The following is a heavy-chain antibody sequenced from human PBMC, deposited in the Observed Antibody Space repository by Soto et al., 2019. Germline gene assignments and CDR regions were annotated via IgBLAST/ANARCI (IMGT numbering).Heavy chain of an antibody. CDR3: ASPPSSNRYYYGMDV. D-gene: IGHD4-4*01. CDR1: GGTFSSYA. CDR2: IIPIFGTA. V-gene: IGHV1-69*13. Sequence: SVKVSCKASGGTFSSYAISWVRQAPGQGLEWMGGIIPIFGTANYAQKFQGRVTITADESTSTAYMELSSLRSEDTAVYYCASPPSSNRYYYGMDVWGQGTTVTVS. J-gene: IGHJ6*02.